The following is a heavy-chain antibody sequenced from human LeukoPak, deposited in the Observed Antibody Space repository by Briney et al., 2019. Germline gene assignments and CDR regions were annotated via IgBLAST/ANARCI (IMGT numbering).Heavy chain of an antibody. D-gene: IGHD1-14*01. CDR2: ISGSGGST. V-gene: IGHV3-23*01. Sequence: GGSLRLSCAASGFTFSSYAMSWVCQAPGKGLEWVSAISGSGGSTYYADSVKGRFTISRDNSKNTLYLQMNSLRAEDTAVYYCAKNRRLQILEKWGQGTLVTVSS. CDR1: GFTFSSYA. CDR3: AKNRRLQILEK. J-gene: IGHJ4*02.